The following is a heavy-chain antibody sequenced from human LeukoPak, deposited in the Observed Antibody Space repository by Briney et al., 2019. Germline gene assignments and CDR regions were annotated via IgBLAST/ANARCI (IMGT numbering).Heavy chain of an antibody. D-gene: IGHD3-10*01. CDR1: GGSISSGDYY. J-gene: IGHJ4*02. Sequence: PSQTLSLTCTVSGGSISSGDYYWGWIRQPPGKGLEWIGSIYHSGSTYYNPSLKSRVTISVDTSKNQFSLKLSSVTAADTAVYYCARDPMVRGAPDYWGQGTLVTVSS. CDR3: ARDPMVRGAPDY. CDR2: IYHSGST. V-gene: IGHV4-39*07.